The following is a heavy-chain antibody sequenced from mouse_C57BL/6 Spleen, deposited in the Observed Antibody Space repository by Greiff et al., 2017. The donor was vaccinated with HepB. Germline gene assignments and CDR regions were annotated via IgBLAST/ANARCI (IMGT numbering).Heavy chain of an antibody. V-gene: IGHV1-18*01. D-gene: IGHD1-1*01. Sequence: EVQLQQSGPELVKPGASVKIPCKASGYTFTDYNMDWVKQSHGKSLEWIGDINPNNGGTIYNQKFKGKTTLTVDKSSSTAYMELRSLTSEDTAVYYCARSGATVVAHFDYWGQGTTLTVSS. J-gene: IGHJ2*01. CDR2: INPNNGGT. CDR1: GYTFTDYN. CDR3: ARSGATVVAHFDY.